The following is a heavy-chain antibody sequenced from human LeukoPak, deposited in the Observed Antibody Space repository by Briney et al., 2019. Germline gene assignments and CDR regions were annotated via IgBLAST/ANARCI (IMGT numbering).Heavy chain of an antibody. CDR1: GFTFSDSY. D-gene: IGHD7-27*01. CDR2: ISNSGTSI. J-gene: IGHJ4*02. CDR3: GRGHWGLDY. Sequence: GGSLRLSCAASGFTFSDSYMTWIRQAPGKGLEWVSYISNSGTSIYYADSVKGRFTISRDNAKNSLSLQMNSLRAEDTAIYYCGRGHWGLDYWGQGTLVTVSS. V-gene: IGHV3-11*04.